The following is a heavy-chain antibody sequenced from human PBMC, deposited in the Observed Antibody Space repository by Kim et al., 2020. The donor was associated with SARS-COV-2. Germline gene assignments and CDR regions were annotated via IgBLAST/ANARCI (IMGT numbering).Heavy chain of an antibody. D-gene: IGHD2-2*02. CDR2: IYPGDSDT. CDR3: ARQSGEYCSSTSCYMVDY. Sequence: GESLKISCKGSGYSFTSYWIGWVRQMPGKGLEWMGIIYPGDSDTRYSPSFQGQVTISADKSISTAYLQWSSLKASDTAMYYCARQSGEYCSSTSCYMVDYWGQGTLVTVSS. CDR1: GYSFTSYW. J-gene: IGHJ4*02. V-gene: IGHV5-51*01.